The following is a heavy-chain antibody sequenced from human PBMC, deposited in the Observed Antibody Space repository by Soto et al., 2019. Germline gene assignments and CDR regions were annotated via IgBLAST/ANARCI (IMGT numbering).Heavy chain of an antibody. CDR1: GYTFTSYY. D-gene: IGHD3-3*01. Sequence: ASVKVSCKASGYTFTSYYMHWVRQAPGQGLEWMGIINPSGGSTSYAQKFQGRVTMTRDTSTSTVYMELSSLRSEDTAVYYCARWSTIFGEVTPGKYFDYWGQGTLVSVSS. CDR2: INPSGGST. J-gene: IGHJ4*02. CDR3: ARWSTIFGEVTPGKYFDY. V-gene: IGHV1-46*01.